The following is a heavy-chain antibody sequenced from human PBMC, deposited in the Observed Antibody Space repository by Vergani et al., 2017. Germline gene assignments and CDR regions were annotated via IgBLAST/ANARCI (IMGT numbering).Heavy chain of an antibody. V-gene: IGHV3-33*01. Sequence: QVQLVESGGGVVQPGRSLRLSCAASGFTFSSYGMHWVRQAPGKGLEWVAIIWYDGSNKYYTDSVKGRFTISRANSKNTLYLQMNSLRAEDTAVYFCARDRIATRGYSYGYYYYFAMDVWGQGTTVTVSS. CDR3: ARDRIATRGYSYGYYYYFAMDV. CDR1: GFTFSSYG. CDR2: IWYDGSNK. J-gene: IGHJ6*02. D-gene: IGHD5-18*01.